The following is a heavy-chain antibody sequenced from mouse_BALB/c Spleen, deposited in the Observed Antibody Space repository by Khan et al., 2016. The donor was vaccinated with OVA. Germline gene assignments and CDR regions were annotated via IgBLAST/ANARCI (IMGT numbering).Heavy chain of an antibody. CDR3: APNWFWFAY. D-gene: IGHD4-1*01. J-gene: IGHJ3*01. Sequence: QVPLPQSGAELMKPGASVKISCKATGYTFSNYWQEWVQQRPGRGLEWIGDILPGAGTHNYPEKIKGQATLTAATSYNTVYMQLSSQTSADSPVYYWAPNWFWFAYVGQGPLVTVSA. CDR1: GYTFSNYW. CDR2: ILPGAGTH. V-gene: IGHV1-9*01.